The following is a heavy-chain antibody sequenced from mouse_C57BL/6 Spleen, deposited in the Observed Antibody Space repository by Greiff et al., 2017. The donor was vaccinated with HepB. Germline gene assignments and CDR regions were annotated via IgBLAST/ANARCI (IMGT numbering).Heavy chain of an antibody. CDR2: INPSNGGT. CDR3: ARGGYYYGSREFFDY. J-gene: IGHJ2*01. Sequence: EVQLQQSGPELVKPGASVKIPCKASGYTFTDYNMDWVKQSHGKSLEWIGNINPSNGGTNYNEKFKSKATLTVDKSSSTAYMQLSSLTSEDSAVYYCARGGYYYGSREFFDYWGQGTTLTVSS. V-gene: IGHV1-18*01. CDR1: GYTFTDYN. D-gene: IGHD1-1*01.